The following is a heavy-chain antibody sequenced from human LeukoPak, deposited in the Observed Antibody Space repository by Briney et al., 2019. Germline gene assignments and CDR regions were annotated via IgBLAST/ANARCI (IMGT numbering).Heavy chain of an antibody. CDR1: GFNFSSSW. CDR2: IVNDEGDA. D-gene: IGHD5-12*01. Sequence: GGSLRLSCAGAGFNFSSSWMHWVRQAPGKGLVWVSRIVNDEGDATYADSVRGRFTTSRDNAKNTLYLQMSSLRAEDTAVYYCVPGSGHAFDFWGQGTLVAVSS. J-gene: IGHJ4*02. V-gene: IGHV3-74*01. CDR3: VPGSGHAFDF.